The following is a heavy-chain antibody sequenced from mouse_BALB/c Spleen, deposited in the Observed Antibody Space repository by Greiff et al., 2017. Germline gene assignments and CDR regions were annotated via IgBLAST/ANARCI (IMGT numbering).Heavy chain of an antibody. V-gene: IGHV5-6-5*01. CDR2: ISSGGST. J-gene: IGHJ4*01. CDR1: GFTFSSYA. CDR3: ARERYDDAMDY. Sequence: EVMLVESGGGLVKPGGSLKLSCAASGFTFSSYAMSWVRQTPEKRLEWVASISSGGSTYYPDSVKGRFTISRDNARNILYRQMSSLRSEDTAMYYCARERYDDAMDYWGQGTSVTVSA. D-gene: IGHD2-14*01.